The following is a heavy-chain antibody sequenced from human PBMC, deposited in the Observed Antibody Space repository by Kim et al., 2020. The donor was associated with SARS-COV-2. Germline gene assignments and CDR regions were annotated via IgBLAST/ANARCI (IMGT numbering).Heavy chain of an antibody. CDR1: GYSFTSYW. CDR2: IYPDNSDT. CDR3: ARTYCGGDCHENFDY. D-gene: IGHD2-21*02. V-gene: IGHV5-51*01. Sequence: GESLKISCKGSGYSFTSYWIGWVRQMPGKGLEWMGIIYPDNSDTRYSPSFQGQVTISADKSINTAYLQWSSLKASDTAMYYCARTYCGGDCHENFDYWGQGTLVTVSS. J-gene: IGHJ4*02.